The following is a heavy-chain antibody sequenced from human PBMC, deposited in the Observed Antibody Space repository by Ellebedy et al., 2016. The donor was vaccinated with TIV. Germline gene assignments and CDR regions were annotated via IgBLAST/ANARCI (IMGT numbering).Heavy chain of an antibody. CDR2: SRSKANSYTT. J-gene: IGHJ4*02. CDR1: GFTFSDHY. CDR3: SRGRSGSCFDD. Sequence: GGSLRLSCAASGFTFSDHYMDWIRQAPGKGLEWVGRSRSKANSYTTEYAPSVKGRFTVSRDDSKNSLYLQMNSLKTEDTAINYCSRGRSGSCFDDWGQGTLVTVSS. V-gene: IGHV3-72*01. D-gene: IGHD3-10*01.